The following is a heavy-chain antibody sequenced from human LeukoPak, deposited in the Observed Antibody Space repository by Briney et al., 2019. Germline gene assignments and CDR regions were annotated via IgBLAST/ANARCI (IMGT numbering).Heavy chain of an antibody. Sequence: SETLSLTCTVSGGSISSYYWSWIRQPPGKGLEWVGQIYYRGTTNYNPSLKSRVTISIDTSKNQFSLKLNSVTAADTAVYYCASPAVAHNALFYYWGQGALVTVSS. V-gene: IGHV4-59*08. D-gene: IGHD2-2*01. CDR1: GGSISSYY. CDR2: IYYRGTT. CDR3: ASPAVAHNALFYY. J-gene: IGHJ4*02.